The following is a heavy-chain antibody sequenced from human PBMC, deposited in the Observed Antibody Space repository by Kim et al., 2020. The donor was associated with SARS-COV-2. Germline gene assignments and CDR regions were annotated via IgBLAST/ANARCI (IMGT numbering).Heavy chain of an antibody. Sequence: RLQGRVTRTTDTSTSTAYMELRSLRSDDTAVYYCAREEYSSSGFDYWGQGTLVTVSS. D-gene: IGHD5-18*01. CDR3: AREEYSSSGFDY. J-gene: IGHJ4*02. V-gene: IGHV1-18*01.